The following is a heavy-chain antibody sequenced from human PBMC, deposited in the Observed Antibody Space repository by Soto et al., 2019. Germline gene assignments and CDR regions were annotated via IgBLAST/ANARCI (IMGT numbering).Heavy chain of an antibody. Sequence: PSETLSLTCAVSGYSISSGYYWGWIRQPPGKGLEWIASIFYSGSTYYNPSLKSRVTISVDTSKNQFSLKLSSVTAADTAVYYCARDFRRHCSSTSCSGNFEYWGQGTLVTAPQ. CDR2: IFYSGST. V-gene: IGHV4-38-2*02. CDR1: GYSISSGYY. CDR3: ARDFRRHCSSTSCSGNFEY. J-gene: IGHJ4*02. D-gene: IGHD2-2*01.